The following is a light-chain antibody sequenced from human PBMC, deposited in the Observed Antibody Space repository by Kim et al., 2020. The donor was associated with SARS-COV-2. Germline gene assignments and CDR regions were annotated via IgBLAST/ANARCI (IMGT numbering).Light chain of an antibody. CDR2: EVN. V-gene: IGLV2-14*01. J-gene: IGLJ3*02. CDR3: SSYTSSDTWV. CDR1: SSDVGGYNH. Sequence: QSALTQPASVSGSPGQSITISCTGTSSDVGGYNHVSWYQHHPGKAPKLMIYEVNNWPSGVSNRFSGSKSGNTASLTISGLQTEDEADYYCSSYTSSDTWVFGGGTQLTVL.